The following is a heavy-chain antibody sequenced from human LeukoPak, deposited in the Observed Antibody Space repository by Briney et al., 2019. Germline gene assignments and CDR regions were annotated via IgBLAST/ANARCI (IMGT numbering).Heavy chain of an antibody. CDR2: IYYSGST. J-gene: IGHJ4*02. V-gene: IGHV4-30-4*01. Sequence: SETLSLTCTVSGGSISSGDYYWSWIRQPPGKGLEWIGYIYYSGSTYYNPSLKSRVTISVDTSKNQFSLKLSSVTAADTAVYYCARQPGLGDRLIFDYWGQGTLVTVSS. CDR1: GGSISSGDYY. D-gene: IGHD2-21*02. CDR3: ARQPGLGDRLIFDY.